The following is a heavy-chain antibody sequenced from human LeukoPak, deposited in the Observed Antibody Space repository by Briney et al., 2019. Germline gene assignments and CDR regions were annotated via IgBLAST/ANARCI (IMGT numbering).Heavy chain of an antibody. V-gene: IGHV3-21*01. CDR1: GFTFSSYS. D-gene: IGHD2-15*01. Sequence: GGSLRLSCAASGFTFSSYSMNWVRQAPGKGLEWVSSISSSSSYIYYADSVKGQSTISRDNAKNSLYLQMNSLRAEDTAVYYCARDAGDIVVVVAATHGDAFDIWGQGTMVTVSS. J-gene: IGHJ3*02. CDR3: ARDAGDIVVVVAATHGDAFDI. CDR2: ISSSSSYI.